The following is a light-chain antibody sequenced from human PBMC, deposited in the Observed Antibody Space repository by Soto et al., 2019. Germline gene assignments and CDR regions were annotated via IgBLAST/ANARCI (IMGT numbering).Light chain of an antibody. Sequence: QSVLTQPPSVSGAPGQRVTISCIGSNSNVGAGYDVHWYQQLPGAAPKLLIHANSHRPSGVTDRFSGSKSGTSASLTITRSQGKDEADYYCQTYDSSLSGSVFGGGTKLTVL. CDR1: NSNVGAGYD. CDR3: QTYDSSLSGSV. J-gene: IGLJ3*02. CDR2: ANS. V-gene: IGLV1-40*01.